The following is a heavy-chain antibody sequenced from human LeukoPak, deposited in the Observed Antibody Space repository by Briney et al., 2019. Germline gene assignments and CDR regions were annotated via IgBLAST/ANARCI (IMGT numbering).Heavy chain of an antibody. D-gene: IGHD6-6*01. CDR3: AKGSEYSSSLLDY. CDR1: GFTFSSYA. Sequence: PGGSLRLSCAASGFTFSSYAMSWVRQAPGKGLEWVSAISGSGGSTYYADSVKGRFTISRDNSKNMLYLQMNSLRPEDTAVYYCAKGSEYSSSLLDYWGQRTPVTVSS. CDR2: ISGSGGST. V-gene: IGHV3-23*01. J-gene: IGHJ4*02.